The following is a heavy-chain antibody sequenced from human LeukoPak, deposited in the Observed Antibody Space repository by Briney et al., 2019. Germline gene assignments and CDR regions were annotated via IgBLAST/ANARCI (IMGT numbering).Heavy chain of an antibody. CDR3: ATLGYSSSSQEGDY. Sequence: PGGSLRLSCAASGFTFSSYSMNWVRQAPGKGLEWVSSISSSSSYIYYADSVKGRFTISRDNAKNSLYLQMNSLRAEDTAVYYCATLGYSSSSQEGDYWGQGTLVTVSS. D-gene: IGHD6-6*01. J-gene: IGHJ4*02. CDR2: ISSSSSYI. V-gene: IGHV3-21*01. CDR1: GFTFSSYS.